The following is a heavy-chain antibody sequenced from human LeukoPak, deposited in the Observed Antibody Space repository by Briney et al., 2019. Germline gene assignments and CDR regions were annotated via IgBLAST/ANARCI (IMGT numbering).Heavy chain of an antibody. V-gene: IGHV1-69*05. J-gene: IGHJ4*02. CDR1: GGTFSSYA. CDR2: IIPILGTA. D-gene: IGHD3-22*01. Sequence: GASVKVSCKVSGGTFSSYAISWVRQAPGQGLEWMGGIIPILGTANYAQKFQGRVTITTDESTSTAYMELSSLRTEDTAVYYCASGSGYYIDYWGQGTLVTVSS. CDR3: ASGSGYYIDY.